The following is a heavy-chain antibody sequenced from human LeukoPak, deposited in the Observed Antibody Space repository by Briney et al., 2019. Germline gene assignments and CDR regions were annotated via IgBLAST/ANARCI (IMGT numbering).Heavy chain of an antibody. CDR2: INHSGST. CDR1: GGSFSGYY. Sequence: SETLSLTCAVYGGSFSGYYWSWIRQPPGKGLEWIGEINHSGSTNYNPSLTSRVTISVDTSKNQFSLKLSSVTAADTAVYYCASSYYGSGSDDWFDPWGQGTLVTVSS. CDR3: ASSYYGSGSDDWFDP. D-gene: IGHD3-10*01. V-gene: IGHV4-34*01. J-gene: IGHJ5*02.